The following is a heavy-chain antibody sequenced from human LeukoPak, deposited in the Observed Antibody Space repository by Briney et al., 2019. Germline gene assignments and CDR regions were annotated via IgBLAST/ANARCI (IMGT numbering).Heavy chain of an antibody. CDR3: ASGKRGGGSDGAFDI. CDR1: GYSFTNYW. V-gene: IGHV5-51*01. J-gene: IGHJ3*02. D-gene: IGHD2-15*01. CDR2: IYPGDSDT. Sequence: GESLKISCKDSGYSFTNYWIGWVRQMPGKGLEWMGIIYPGDSDTRYSPSLQGQVTISADKSISTAYLQWSSLKASDTAMYYCASGKRGGGSDGAFDIWGQGTMVTVSS.